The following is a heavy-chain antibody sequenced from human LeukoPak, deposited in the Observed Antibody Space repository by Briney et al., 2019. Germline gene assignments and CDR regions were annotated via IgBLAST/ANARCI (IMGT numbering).Heavy chain of an antibody. CDR3: AQWSRYFDY. Sequence: GGSLRLSCAASGFTFSSYAMNWVRQAPGKGLEWISSISGSGDNTYYADSVKGRFTISRDNSKNTLYLQMNSLRAEDTALYFCAQWSRYFDYWGQGTLVTVSS. CDR1: GFTFSSYA. V-gene: IGHV3-23*01. D-gene: IGHD1-26*01. J-gene: IGHJ4*02. CDR2: ISGSGDNT.